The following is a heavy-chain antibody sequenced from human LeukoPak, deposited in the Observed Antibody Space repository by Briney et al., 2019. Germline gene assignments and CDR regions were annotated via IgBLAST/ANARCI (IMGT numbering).Heavy chain of an antibody. V-gene: IGHV3-30*02. CDR3: AKINPPWSRGAEGY. CDR1: GFTFSSYG. CDR2: IRYDGSNK. J-gene: IGHJ4*02. Sequence: PGGSLRLSCAASGFTFSSYGMHWVRQAPGKGLEWVAFIRYDGSNKYYTDSVKGRFTISRDNSKNTLYLQMNSLRAEDTAVYYCAKINPPWSRGAEGYWGQGTLVTVSS. D-gene: IGHD1-26*01.